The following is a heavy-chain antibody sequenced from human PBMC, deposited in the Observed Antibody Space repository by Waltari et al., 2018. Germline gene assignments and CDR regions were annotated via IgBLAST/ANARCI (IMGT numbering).Heavy chain of an antibody. V-gene: IGHV3-48*01. CDR2: IRGNSVYI. CDR1: GYTFGDHT. J-gene: IGHJ4*02. CDR3: AREFGTIARFDY. D-gene: IGHD3-16*01. Sequence: EVQLVESGGGLVQPGGSRRLACVASGYTFGDHTIIWVRQAPGKGLEWISYIRGNSVYIYYADSVKGRFIVSRDNAQNTAFLQMNTLRAEDTAVYYCAREFGTIARFDYWGQGTLVAVSS.